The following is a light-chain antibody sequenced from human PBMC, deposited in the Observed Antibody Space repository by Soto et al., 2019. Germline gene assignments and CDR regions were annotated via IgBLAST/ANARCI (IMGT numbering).Light chain of an antibody. V-gene: IGKV3-15*01. J-gene: IGKJ5*01. Sequence: EIVMTQSPATLSVSPGERATLSCRASQSVSGNLAWYQQIPGQAPRLLIYGASTRATGIPARFSGSGSGTEFTLAISSLQTEDFAVYYCQQYNNWPPITFGQGTRLEIK. CDR3: QQYNNWPPIT. CDR2: GAS. CDR1: QSVSGN.